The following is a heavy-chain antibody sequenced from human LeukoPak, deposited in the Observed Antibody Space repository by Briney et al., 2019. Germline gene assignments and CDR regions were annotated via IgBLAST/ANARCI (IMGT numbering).Heavy chain of an antibody. CDR3: TRGSKLAVAGTGYYYYMDV. J-gene: IGHJ6*03. V-gene: IGHV1-18*01. Sequence: RASVKVSCKASGYTFTSYGISWVRQAPGQGLEWMGWISAYNGNTNYAQKLQGRVTMTTDTSTSTAYMELRSLRSDDTAVYYCTRGSKLAVAGTGYYYYMDVWGKGTTVTVSS. CDR2: ISAYNGNT. CDR1: GYTFTSYG. D-gene: IGHD6-19*01.